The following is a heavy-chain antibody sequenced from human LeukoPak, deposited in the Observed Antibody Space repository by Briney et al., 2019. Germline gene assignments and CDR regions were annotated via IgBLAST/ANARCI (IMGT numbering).Heavy chain of an antibody. CDR1: GGTFSSYA. Sequence: ASVKVSCKASGGTFSSYAISWVRQAPGQGLEWMGRIIPILGIANYAQKFQGRVTITADKSTSTAYMELSSLRSEDTAVYYCAREASGSYDTRINWFDPWGQGTLVTVSS. J-gene: IGHJ5*02. D-gene: IGHD1-26*01. V-gene: IGHV1-69*04. CDR2: IIPILGIA. CDR3: AREASGSYDTRINWFDP.